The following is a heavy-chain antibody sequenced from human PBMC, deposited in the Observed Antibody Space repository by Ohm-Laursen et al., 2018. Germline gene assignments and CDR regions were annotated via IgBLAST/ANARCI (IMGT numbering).Heavy chain of an antibody. CDR1: GYTFTGYS. D-gene: IGHD5-12*01. Sequence: ASVKVSCKASGYTFTGYSLQWVRQAPGQGLEWMGWINPTNGEPKNVQEFQGRVTMTRATSTSTAYMEVNKLRFDDTAVYYCARGARGYCGYECSDYWGQGTLVTVSS. J-gene: IGHJ4*02. CDR3: ARGARGYCGYECSDY. CDR2: INPTNGEP. V-gene: IGHV1-2*02.